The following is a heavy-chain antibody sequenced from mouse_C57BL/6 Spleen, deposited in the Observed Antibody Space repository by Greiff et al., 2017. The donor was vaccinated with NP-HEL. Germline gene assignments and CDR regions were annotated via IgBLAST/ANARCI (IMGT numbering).Heavy chain of an antibody. V-gene: IGHV10-3*01. D-gene: IGHD1-1*01. Sequence: EVQVVESGGGLVQPKGSLKLSCAASGFTFNTYAMHWVRQAPGKGLEWVARIRSKSSNYATYYADSVKDRFTISRDDSQSMLYLQMNNLKTEDTAMYYCVRPPFYGSTYAMDYWGQGTSVTVSS. J-gene: IGHJ4*01. CDR3: VRPPFYGSTYAMDY. CDR1: GFTFNTYA. CDR2: IRSKSSNYAT.